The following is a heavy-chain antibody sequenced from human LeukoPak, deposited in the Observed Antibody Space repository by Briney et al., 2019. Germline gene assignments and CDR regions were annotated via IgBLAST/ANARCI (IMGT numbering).Heavy chain of an antibody. V-gene: IGHV4-34*01. CDR2: INHSGST. CDR1: GGSFSGYY. Sequence: NPSETLSLTCAVYGGSFSGYYWSWIRQPPGKGLEWIGEINHSGSTNYNPSLKSRVTISVDTSKNQFSLKLSSVTAADTAVYYCARGYCSGGSCYSDYYYGMDVWGQGTTVTVSS. J-gene: IGHJ6*02. CDR3: ARGYCSGGSCYSDYYYGMDV. D-gene: IGHD2-15*01.